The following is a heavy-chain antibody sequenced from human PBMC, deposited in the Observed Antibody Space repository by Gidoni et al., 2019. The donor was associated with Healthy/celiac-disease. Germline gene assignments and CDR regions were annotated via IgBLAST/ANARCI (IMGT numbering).Heavy chain of an antibody. CDR1: GGSFSGYY. J-gene: IGHJ4*02. D-gene: IGHD6-13*01. V-gene: IGHV4-34*01. CDR3: ARGGDPGIAAAPFDY. CDR2: INHSGST. Sequence: QVQLQQWGAGLLTPSETLSLTCAVYGGSFSGYYWSWIRQPPGKGLEWIGEINHSGSTNYNPSLKSRVTISVDTSKNQFSLKLSSVTAADTAVYYCARGGDPGIAAAPFDYWGQGTLVTVSS.